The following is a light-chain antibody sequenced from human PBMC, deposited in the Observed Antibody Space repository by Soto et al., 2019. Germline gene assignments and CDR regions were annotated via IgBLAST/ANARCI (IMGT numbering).Light chain of an antibody. J-gene: IGKJ1*01. V-gene: IGKV1-39*01. Sequence: DIQMTQSPSSLSASVGDRVTITCRASQSISRYVNWYQHIPGKAPKLLVYAAATLQTGLPSRFSGTGSGTDFTLTISSLQPEDCASYYCKHSYCILRPFGQGTKVDIK. CDR2: AAA. CDR1: QSISRY. CDR3: KHSYCILRP.